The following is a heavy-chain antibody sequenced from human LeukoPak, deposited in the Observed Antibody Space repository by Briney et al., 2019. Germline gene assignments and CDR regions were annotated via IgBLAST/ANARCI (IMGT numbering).Heavy chain of an antibody. D-gene: IGHD6-13*01. Sequence: PSETLSLTCTVSGDSVSSGSYLWSWIRQPPGKGLEWIGYIYYSGSTDYNPSLKSRVTLSLDTSKNQFSLKLNSVTAADTAVYYCAAPSSSWYYYFDYWGQGTLVTVSS. J-gene: IGHJ4*02. CDR1: GDSVSSGSYL. CDR3: AAPSSSWYYYFDY. V-gene: IGHV4-61*01. CDR2: IYYSGST.